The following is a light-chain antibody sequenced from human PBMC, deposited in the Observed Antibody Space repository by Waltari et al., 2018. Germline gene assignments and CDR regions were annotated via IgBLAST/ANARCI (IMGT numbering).Light chain of an antibody. Sequence: EIVLTQSPGTASLSPGERVTLSCRASQSVGSSSLAWYQQKPGQAHRLVIYRASRRATGIPDRFSGSGCGTDFSLTISRLEPEDFAVYYCQQHGTLPATFGQGTKVEIK. CDR1: QSVGSSS. CDR3: QQHGTLPAT. CDR2: RAS. J-gene: IGKJ1*01. V-gene: IGKV3-20*01.